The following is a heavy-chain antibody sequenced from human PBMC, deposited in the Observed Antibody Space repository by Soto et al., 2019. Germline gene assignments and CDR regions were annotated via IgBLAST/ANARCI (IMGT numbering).Heavy chain of an antibody. CDR2: ISAYNGNT. J-gene: IGHJ3*02. CDR1: GYTFTSYG. D-gene: IGHD6-19*01. Sequence: ASVKVSCKASGYTFTSYGISWVRQAPGQGLEWMGWISAYNGNTNYAQKLQGRVTMTTDTSTSPAYMELRSLRSDDTAVYYCASAMVEAVAGTVGDAFDIWGQGTMVTVSS. V-gene: IGHV1-18*01. CDR3: ASAMVEAVAGTVGDAFDI.